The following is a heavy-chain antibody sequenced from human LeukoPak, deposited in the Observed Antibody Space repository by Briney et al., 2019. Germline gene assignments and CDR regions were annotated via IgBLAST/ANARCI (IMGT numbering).Heavy chain of an antibody. CDR2: INHSGST. CDR1: GGSFSGYY. J-gene: IGHJ4*02. D-gene: IGHD2-8*01. CDR3: ARGPDGDVLMVYATFDY. V-gene: IGHV4-34*01. Sequence: PSQTLSLTCAVYGGSFSGYYWSCIRQPPGKGLEWNGEINHSGSTNYNPSPKSRVTISVDTSKNQFSLKLSSVTAADTAVYYCARGPDGDVLMVYATFDYWGQGTLVTVSS.